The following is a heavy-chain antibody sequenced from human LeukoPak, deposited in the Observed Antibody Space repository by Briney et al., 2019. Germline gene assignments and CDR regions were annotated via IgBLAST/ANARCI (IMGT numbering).Heavy chain of an antibody. Sequence: PSETLSLTCAVSGGSVSSGGFSWRWIRQPPGKGLEWIGQIYHSGSTNYNPSLKSRVTISVDKSKNHFSLKLRSVTAADTAVYYCARPLSLGYCSGGSCYGRGAWFDRWGQGTLVTVSS. V-gene: IGHV4-30-2*01. CDR2: IYHSGST. CDR3: ARPLSLGYCSGGSCYGRGAWFDR. CDR1: GGSVSSGGFS. J-gene: IGHJ5*02. D-gene: IGHD2-15*01.